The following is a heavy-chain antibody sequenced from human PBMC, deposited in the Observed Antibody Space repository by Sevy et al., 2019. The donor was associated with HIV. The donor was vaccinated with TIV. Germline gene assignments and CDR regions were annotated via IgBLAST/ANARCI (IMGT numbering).Heavy chain of an antibody. J-gene: IGHJ4*02. CDR3: AKHRADYGDYVYFDY. CDR1: GFTFSSYA. CDR2: CSGSGGST. Sequence: GGSLRLSCAASGFTFSSYAMSWVRQAPGKGLEWVSGCSGSGGSTYYADSVKGRFTISRDNSKNTLYLQMNSLRAEDTAVYYCAKHRADYGDYVYFDYWGQGTLVTVSS. V-gene: IGHV3-23*01. D-gene: IGHD4-17*01.